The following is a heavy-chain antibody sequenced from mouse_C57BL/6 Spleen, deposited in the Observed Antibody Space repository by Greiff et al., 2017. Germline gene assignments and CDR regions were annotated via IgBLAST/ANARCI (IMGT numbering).Heavy chain of an antibody. CDR1: GYTFTSYW. J-gene: IGHJ1*03. Sequence: QVQLQQSGTELVKPGASVKLSCKASGYTFTSYWMHWVKQRPGQGLEWIGNINPSNGGTNYNEKFKSKATLTVDKSSSTAYMQLSSLTSEDSAVYYCARGGYYGSGGYFDVWGTGTTVTVSS. D-gene: IGHD1-1*01. CDR3: ARGGYYGSGGYFDV. CDR2: INPSNGGT. V-gene: IGHV1-53*01.